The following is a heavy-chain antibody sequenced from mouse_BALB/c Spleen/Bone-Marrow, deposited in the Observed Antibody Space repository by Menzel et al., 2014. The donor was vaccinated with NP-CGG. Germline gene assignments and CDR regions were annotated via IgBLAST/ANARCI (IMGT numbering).Heavy chain of an antibody. CDR3: ARERDYDYAYAMDY. CDR1: GFNIKDTY. CDR2: IDPANGNT. J-gene: IGHJ4*01. D-gene: IGHD2-4*01. V-gene: IGHV14-3*02. Sequence: VHVKQSGAELVKPGASVKLSCTASGFNIKDTYMHWVKQRPEQGLEWIGRIDPANGNTKYDPKFQGKATITADTSSNTACLQLSSLTSEATAVYYCARERDYDYAYAMDYWGQGTSVTVSS.